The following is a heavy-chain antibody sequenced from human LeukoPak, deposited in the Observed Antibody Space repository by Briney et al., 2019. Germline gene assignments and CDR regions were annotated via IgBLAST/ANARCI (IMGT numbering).Heavy chain of an antibody. J-gene: IGHJ4*02. CDR2: INPNSGGT. D-gene: IGHD1-7*01. CDR1: GYTFTGYY. Sequence: GASVKVSCKASGYTFTGYYMHWVRQAPGQGLEWMGWINPNSGGTNSGQKFQGRVTMTTDTSTGTAYMELRSLRSDDTAMYYCATANNWNYALGYWGQGTLVTVSS. V-gene: IGHV1-2*02. CDR3: ATANNWNYALGY.